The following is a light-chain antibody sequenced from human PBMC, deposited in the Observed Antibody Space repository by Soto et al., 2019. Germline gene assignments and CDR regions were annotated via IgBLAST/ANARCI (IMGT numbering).Light chain of an antibody. CDR2: KAS. J-gene: IGKJ1*01. Sequence: DIQMTQSPSTLSASVGDRVTITCRASQSIDSWLAWYQHKPGKAPKLLIFKASTLETGVPSRFSGSGSETEFTLTISSLKPDHSATYYCQPYNSYSRTFGQGTKVDIK. CDR1: QSIDSW. V-gene: IGKV1-5*03. CDR3: QPYNSYSRT.